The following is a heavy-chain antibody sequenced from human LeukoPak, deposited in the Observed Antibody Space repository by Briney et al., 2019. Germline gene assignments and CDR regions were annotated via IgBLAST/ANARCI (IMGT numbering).Heavy chain of an antibody. CDR3: TRHEVWGVRFDP. Sequence: GGSLRLSCAASGFTISGSAMHCVRQASGKGLEWVGRIRSKANNYATAYAASVKGRFTISRDDSKNMAYLQMNSLKTEDTDVYYCTRHEVWGVRFDPWGQGTLVTVSS. CDR1: GFTISGSA. D-gene: IGHD3-10*01. J-gene: IGHJ5*02. V-gene: IGHV3-73*01. CDR2: IRSKANNYAT.